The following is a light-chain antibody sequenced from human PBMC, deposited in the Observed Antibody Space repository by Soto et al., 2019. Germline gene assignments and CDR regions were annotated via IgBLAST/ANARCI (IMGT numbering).Light chain of an antibody. CDR3: MQALQTQFT. CDR2: LGS. CDR1: QSLLDSSGYNY. V-gene: IGKV2-28*01. J-gene: IGKJ3*01. Sequence: DIVMTQSPLSLPVTPGEPASISCRSSQSLLDSSGYNYLDWYLQKPGQSPQLLIYLGSNRASGVPDRFTGSGSGTDFTLKISRVEPEDVGVYYCMQALQTQFTFGPGTKVDIK.